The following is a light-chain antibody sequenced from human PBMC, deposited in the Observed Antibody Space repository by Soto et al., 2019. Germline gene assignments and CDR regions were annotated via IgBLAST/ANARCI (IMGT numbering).Light chain of an antibody. CDR1: ETFSSR. V-gene: IGKV1-5*03. Sequence: DIQMTQSPSTLSWSVGDRVTITCRVSETFSSRLAWSLQKPGKAPKLLIYKASTLKSGVPSRFSGSGSGTEFTLTISSLQPDDFGTYYCKHYNSYSEAFGQGTTVDIK. J-gene: IGKJ1*01. CDR3: KHYNSYSEA. CDR2: KAS.